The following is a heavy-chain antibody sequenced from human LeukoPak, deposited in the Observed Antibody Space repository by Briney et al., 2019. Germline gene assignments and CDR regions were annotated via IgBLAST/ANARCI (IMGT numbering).Heavy chain of an antibody. J-gene: IGHJ3*02. Sequence: GGSLRLSCAASGLTFSSYAMSWVRQAPGKGLEWVSAISGSGGSTYYADSVKGRFTISRDNSKNTLYLQMNSLRAEDTAVYYCAKHGGYYYDAFDIWGQGTMVTVSS. D-gene: IGHD3-22*01. CDR2: ISGSGGST. CDR1: GLTFSSYA. V-gene: IGHV3-23*01. CDR3: AKHGGYYYDAFDI.